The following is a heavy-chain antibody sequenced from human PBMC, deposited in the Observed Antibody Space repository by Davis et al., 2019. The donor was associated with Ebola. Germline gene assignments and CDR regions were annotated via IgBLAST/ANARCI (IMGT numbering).Heavy chain of an antibody. CDR1: GFTFSYG. J-gene: IGHJ6*04. CDR3: AKSGLSFGVVKYHYGMDV. D-gene: IGHD3-3*01. V-gene: IGHV3-30*18. Sequence: GESLKISCAASGFTFSYGMHWVRQAPGKGLEWVAVISYDGSNKYYADSVKGRFTISRDNSKNTLYLQMNSLRAEDTAVYYCAKSGLSFGVVKYHYGMDVWGKGTTVTVSS. CDR2: ISYDGSNK.